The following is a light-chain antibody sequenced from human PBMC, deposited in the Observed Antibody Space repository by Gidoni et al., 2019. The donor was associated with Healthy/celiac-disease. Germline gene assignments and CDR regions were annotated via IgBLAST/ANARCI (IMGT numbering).Light chain of an antibody. V-gene: IGKV1-33*01. Sequence: ASVGDRVTITCQASQDISNYLNWYQQKPGKAPKLLIYGASNLETGVPSRFSGSGSGTDFTFTISSLQPEDIATYYCQQYDNLPALTFGGGTKVEIK. CDR1: QDISNY. CDR3: QQYDNLPALT. J-gene: IGKJ4*01. CDR2: GAS.